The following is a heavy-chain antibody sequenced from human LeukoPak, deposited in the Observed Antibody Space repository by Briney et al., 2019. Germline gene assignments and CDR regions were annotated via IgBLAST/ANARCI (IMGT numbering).Heavy chain of an antibody. CDR2: IYSGGST. CDR3: ARDYPTYHYGSGSYHYGMDV. D-gene: IGHD3-10*01. CDR1: GFTVSSNY. Sequence: GGSLRLSCAASGFTVSSNYMSWVRQAPGKGLEWVSVIYSGGSTYYADSVKGRFTISRDNSKNTLYLQMNSLRAEDTAVYYSARDYPTYHYGSGSYHYGMDVWGKGTTVTVSS. V-gene: IGHV3-53*01. J-gene: IGHJ6*04.